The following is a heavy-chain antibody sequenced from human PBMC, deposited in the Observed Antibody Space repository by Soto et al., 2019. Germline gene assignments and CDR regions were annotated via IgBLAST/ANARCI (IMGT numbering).Heavy chain of an antibody. Sequence: AASVKVSCKASGGSFPSDTISWVRQAPGQGLEWLGGIVPVFGTPNHAQKFQGRVTISADGSTNTAYMELTSLRPEDTAVYYCARGMVVGALDYWGQGTLVTVSS. J-gene: IGHJ4*02. CDR3: ARGMVVGALDY. V-gene: IGHV1-69*13. CDR2: IVPVFGTP. CDR1: GGSFPSDT. D-gene: IGHD1-26*01.